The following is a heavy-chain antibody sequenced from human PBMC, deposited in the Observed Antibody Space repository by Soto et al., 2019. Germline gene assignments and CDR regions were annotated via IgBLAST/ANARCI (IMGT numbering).Heavy chain of an antibody. CDR1: GGTFSSYA. D-gene: IGHD6-19*01. CDR3: ARVIAVAGTYYYYYGMDV. J-gene: IGHJ6*02. V-gene: IGHV1-69*01. CDR2: IIPIFGTA. Sequence: QVQLVQSGAEVKKPGSSVKVYCKASGGTFSSYAISWVRQAPGQGLEWMGGIIPIFGTANYAQKFQGRVTITADESTSTAYMELSSLRSEDTAVYYCARVIAVAGTYYYYYGMDVWGQGTTVTVSS.